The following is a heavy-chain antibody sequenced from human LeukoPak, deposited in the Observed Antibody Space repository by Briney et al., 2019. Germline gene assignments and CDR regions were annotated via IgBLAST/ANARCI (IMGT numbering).Heavy chain of an antibody. J-gene: IGHJ4*02. CDR2: ISSSGGNP. CDR1: GFTFSTYA. CDR3: AKDQALSLSSSRALDY. Sequence: PGGSLRLSCVASGFTFSTYALSWVRRAPGKGLEWVSAISSSGGNPYYADSVNGRFTISRDNSKNTLYLQMNSLRAEDTALYYCAKDQALSLSSSRALDYWGQGTLVTVSS. D-gene: IGHD2-2*01. V-gene: IGHV3-23*01.